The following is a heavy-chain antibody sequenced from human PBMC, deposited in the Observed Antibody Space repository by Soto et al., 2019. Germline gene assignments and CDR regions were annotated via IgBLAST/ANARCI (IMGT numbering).Heavy chain of an antibody. CDR1: GYTFTGYT. Sequence: QAPLVQSGAEVKKPGASVKVSCKASGYTFTGYTFHWVRQAPGQGLEWMAWINSSSSDSSFAPKIQGRVTVTMDAPRSTAYMELTRLRSDDPAVYYCATEMATIKGFFDKWGQGTPVAVSS. J-gene: IGHJ4*02. D-gene: IGHD2-8*01. V-gene: IGHV1-2*02. CDR2: INSSSSDS. CDR3: ATEMATIKGFFDK.